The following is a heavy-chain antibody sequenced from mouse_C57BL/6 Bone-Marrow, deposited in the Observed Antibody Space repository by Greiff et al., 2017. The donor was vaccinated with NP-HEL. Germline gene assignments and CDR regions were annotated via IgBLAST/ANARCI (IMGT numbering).Heavy chain of an antibody. V-gene: IGHV5-4*01. Sequence: EVQLVESGGGLVKPGGSLKLSCAASGFTFSSYAMSWVRQTPEKRLEWVATISDGGSYTYYPDNVKGRFTISRDNAKNNLYLQMSHLKSEDTAMYYCARGSNYPWYFDVWGTGTTVTVSS. CDR2: ISDGGSYT. J-gene: IGHJ1*03. CDR3: ARGSNYPWYFDV. D-gene: IGHD2-1*01. CDR1: GFTFSSYA.